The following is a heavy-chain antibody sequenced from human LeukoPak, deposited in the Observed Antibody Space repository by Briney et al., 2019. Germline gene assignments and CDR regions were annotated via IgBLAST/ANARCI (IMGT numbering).Heavy chain of an antibody. D-gene: IGHD3-16*02. CDR3: ATDNYVWGSYRYTGTHYFDY. Sequence: ASVKVSCKVSGYTLTELSMHWVRQAPGKGLEWMGGFDPEDGETIYAQKFQGRVTMTEDTSTDTAYMELSSLGSEDTAVYYCATDNYVWGSYRYTGTHYFDYWGQGTLVTVSS. J-gene: IGHJ4*02. CDR2: FDPEDGET. V-gene: IGHV1-24*01. CDR1: GYTLTELS.